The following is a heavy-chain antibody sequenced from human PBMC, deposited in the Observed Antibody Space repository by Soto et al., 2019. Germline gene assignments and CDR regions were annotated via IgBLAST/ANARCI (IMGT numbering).Heavy chain of an antibody. V-gene: IGHV1-69*12. Sequence: QVQLVQSGAEVKKPESSVKVSCKAPGGTFSTYAISRVRQAPGQGLEWMGGIIPMFGTANYAQRFQDRVTITADESTNPAYMVLSSLRFEDTAVYFCASGIQLWLRRINNGYSGWGQGTLVTVSS. D-gene: IGHD5-18*01. CDR2: IIPMFGTA. CDR1: GGTFSTYA. CDR3: ASGIQLWLRRINNGYSG. J-gene: IGHJ4*02.